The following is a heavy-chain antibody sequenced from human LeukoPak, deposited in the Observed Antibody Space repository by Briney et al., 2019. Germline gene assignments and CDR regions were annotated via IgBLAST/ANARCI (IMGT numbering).Heavy chain of an antibody. J-gene: IGHJ6*02. CDR2: INPNSGGT. CDR3: ARTYYDFWRDYYYYYGMDV. V-gene: IGHV1-2*02. Sequence: GASVKVSGKGSGYTFTGYYMHWVRQAPGQGLAWIGRINPNSGGTNYAQKFQGRVTMTRDTSISTAYMELSRLRSDDTAVYYCARTYYDFWRDYYYYYGMDVWGQGSTVTVSS. D-gene: IGHD3-3*01. CDR1: GYTFTGYY.